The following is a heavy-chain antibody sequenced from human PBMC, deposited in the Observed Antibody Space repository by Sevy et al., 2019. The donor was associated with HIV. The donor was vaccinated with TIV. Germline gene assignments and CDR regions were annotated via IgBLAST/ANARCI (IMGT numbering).Heavy chain of an antibody. V-gene: IGHV3-23*01. CDR1: GFTFSSYS. J-gene: IGHJ6*02. D-gene: IGHD2-15*01. CDR2: ISGSGGST. Sequence: GGSLRLSCAASGFTFSSYSMNWVRQAPGKGLEWVSAISGSGGSTYYADSVKGRFTISRDNSKNTLYLQMNSLRAEDTAVYYCAKGRFEGAYCSGGSCYSEPNYYYYGMDVWGQGTTVTVSS. CDR3: AKGRFEGAYCSGGSCYSEPNYYYYGMDV.